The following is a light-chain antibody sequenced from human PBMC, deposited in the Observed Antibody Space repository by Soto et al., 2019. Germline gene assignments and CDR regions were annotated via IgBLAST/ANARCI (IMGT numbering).Light chain of an antibody. Sequence: DTQMPQPQSSVSASVGDRVTNTCRTRGGISSCLAWYQQKQGKAPKLLIYAASILQSGVPSRFSGSGSVTDFTLNISTLQHEDFATYYCQQANSFPLTFGGGTKVEIK. CDR2: AAS. CDR1: GGISSC. CDR3: QQANSFPLT. V-gene: IGKV1-12*01. J-gene: IGKJ4*01.